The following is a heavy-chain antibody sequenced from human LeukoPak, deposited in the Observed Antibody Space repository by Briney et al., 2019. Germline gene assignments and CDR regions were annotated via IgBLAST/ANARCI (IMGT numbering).Heavy chain of an antibody. CDR2: IRYDGSNK. CDR3: AKNGDRGAYCSGGSCYPYYYYYMDV. CDR1: GFTFSSYG. V-gene: IGHV3-30*02. J-gene: IGHJ6*03. D-gene: IGHD2-15*01. Sequence: GGSLRLSCAASGFTFSSYGMHWVRQAPGKGLEWVAFIRYDGSNKYYADSVKGRFTISRHNSKNTLYLQMNSLRAEDTAVYYCAKNGDRGAYCSGGSCYPYYYYYMDVWGKGTTVTISS.